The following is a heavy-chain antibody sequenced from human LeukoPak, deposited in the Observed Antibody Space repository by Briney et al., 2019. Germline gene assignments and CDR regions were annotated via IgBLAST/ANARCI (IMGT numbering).Heavy chain of an antibody. CDR1: GGTFSSYA. J-gene: IGHJ6*04. D-gene: IGHD3-10*01. V-gene: IGHV1-69*06. CDR3: ARDGELLWFGESSYGMDV. CDR2: IIPIFGTA. Sequence: SVKVSCKASGGTFSSYAISWVRQPPGQGLEWMGGIIPIFGTANYAQKFQGRVTITADKSTSTAYMELSSLRSEDTAVYYCARDGELLWFGESSYGMDVWGKGTTVTVSS.